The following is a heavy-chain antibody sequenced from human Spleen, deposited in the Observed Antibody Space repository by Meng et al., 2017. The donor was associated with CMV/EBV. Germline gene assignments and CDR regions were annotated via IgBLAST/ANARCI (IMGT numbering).Heavy chain of an antibody. CDR2: IIPLLRTP. CDR1: GGNFNSYN. CDR3: AREDCSSTSCYYYYGMDV. J-gene: IGHJ6*02. D-gene: IGHD2-2*01. V-gene: IGHV1-69*08. Sequence: SVKVSCKASGGNFNSYNFIWVRQAPGQGLTWMGGIIPLLRTPSFAQNFQGRVTITADRSTSTTYMELSSLRADDTAVYYCAREDCSSTSCYYYYGMDVWGQGTTVTVSS.